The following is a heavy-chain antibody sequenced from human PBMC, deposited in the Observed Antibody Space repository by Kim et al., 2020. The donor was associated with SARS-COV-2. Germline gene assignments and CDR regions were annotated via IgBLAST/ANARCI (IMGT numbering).Heavy chain of an antibody. J-gene: IGHJ4*02. CDR3: ARGRSTIFGVVTEFDY. D-gene: IGHD3-3*01. Sequence: SLKSRVTISVDTSKTQFSLKLSSVTAADTAVYYCARGRSTIFGVVTEFDYWGQGTLVTVSS. V-gene: IGHV4-31*02.